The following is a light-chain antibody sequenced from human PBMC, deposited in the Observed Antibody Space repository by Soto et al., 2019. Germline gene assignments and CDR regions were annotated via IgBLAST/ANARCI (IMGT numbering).Light chain of an antibody. V-gene: IGKV3-11*01. CDR2: DTS. J-gene: IGKJ4*01. Sequence: EIVLTQSPATLSLSPGERVTLSCRASQSVASYLAWYQQKPGQAPRLLIYDTSNRATGIPARFSGSGSGTDFTLTISSLEPEDFALYYCQQRSNWLLTFGGGTKVEIK. CDR1: QSVASY. CDR3: QQRSNWLLT.